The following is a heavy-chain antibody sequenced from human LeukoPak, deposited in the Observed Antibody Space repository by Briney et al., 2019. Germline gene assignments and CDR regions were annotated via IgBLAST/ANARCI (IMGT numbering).Heavy chain of an antibody. CDR1: GFTFSNYG. V-gene: IGHV3-30*02. J-gene: IGHJ4*02. CDR2: IRYDGSNK. Sequence: GGSLRLSCAASGFTFSNYGMHWVRQAPGKGLQWVAFIRYDGSNKYYADSVKGRFTISRDNSKNTLYLQMNSLRVEDTAMYYCATNSGSPGGYWGQGTLVTVSS. CDR3: ATNSGSPGGY. D-gene: IGHD1-26*01.